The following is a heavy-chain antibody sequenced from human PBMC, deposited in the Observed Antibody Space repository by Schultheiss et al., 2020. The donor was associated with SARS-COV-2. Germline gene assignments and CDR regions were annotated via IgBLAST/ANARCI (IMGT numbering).Heavy chain of an antibody. Sequence: SCAVSGGSISSSNWWSWVRQPPGKGLEWIGEIYHSGSTNYNPSLKSRVTISVDKSKNQFSLKLSSVTAADTAVYYCARDRWAFGSSSWTPLDYWGQGTLVTVSS. V-gene: IGHV4-4*02. CDR1: GGSISSSNW. D-gene: IGHD6-13*01. CDR3: ARDRWAFGSSSWTPLDY. J-gene: IGHJ4*02. CDR2: IYHSGST.